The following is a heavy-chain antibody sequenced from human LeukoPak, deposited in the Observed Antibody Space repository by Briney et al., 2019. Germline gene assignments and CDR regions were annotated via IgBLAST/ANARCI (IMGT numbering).Heavy chain of an antibody. V-gene: IGHV4-59*01. CDR1: GGSISSYY. CDR2: IYYSGST. Sequence: SETLSLTCTVSGGSISSYYWSWIRQPPGKGLEWMGYIYYSGSTKYKSSLKSRVTISVDTSKNQFSLKLSSVTAADTAVYYCAREGYYGSGSYYSNWFDPWGQGTLVTVSS. D-gene: IGHD3-10*01. CDR3: AREGYYGSGSYYSNWFDP. J-gene: IGHJ5*02.